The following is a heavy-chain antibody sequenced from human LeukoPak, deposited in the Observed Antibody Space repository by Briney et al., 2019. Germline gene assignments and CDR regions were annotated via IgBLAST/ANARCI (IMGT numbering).Heavy chain of an antibody. CDR1: GFSISSYY. CDR2: IYTSGST. Sequence: SETLSLTCTVSGFSISSYYWSWIRQPAGKGLEWIGRIYTSGSTNYNPSLKSRVTMSVDTSKNQFSLKLSSVTAADTAVYYCARDDRGGGSYYFNWFDPWGQGTLVTVSS. CDR3: ARDDRGGGSYYFNWFDP. D-gene: IGHD1-26*01. V-gene: IGHV4-4*07. J-gene: IGHJ5*02.